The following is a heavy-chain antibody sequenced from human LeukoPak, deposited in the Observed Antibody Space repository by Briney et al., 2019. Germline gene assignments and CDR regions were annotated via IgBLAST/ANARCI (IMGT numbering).Heavy chain of an antibody. Sequence: ASVKVSCKASGYTFTSYGISWVRQAPGQGLEWMGIINPSGGSTSYAQKFQGRVTMTRDMSTSTVYMELSSLRSEDTAVYYCARGGCSSTSCYRQRDYYYYYYMDVWGKGTTVTVSS. J-gene: IGHJ6*03. CDR3: ARGGCSSTSCYRQRDYYYYYYMDV. D-gene: IGHD2-2*01. CDR1: GYTFTSYG. CDR2: INPSGGST. V-gene: IGHV1-46*01.